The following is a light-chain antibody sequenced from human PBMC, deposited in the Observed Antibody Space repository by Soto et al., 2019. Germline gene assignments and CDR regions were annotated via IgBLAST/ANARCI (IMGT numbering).Light chain of an antibody. Sequence: DIQLTQSPSFLSASVGDRVTITCRTSQDISSYLAWYQQKPGKAPQLLISAASTLQSGVPSRFSGSGSETEFTLIICSLQPEDFAIYYCRQLKSYPLSFGGGTKMEI. V-gene: IGKV1-9*01. CDR1: QDISSY. J-gene: IGKJ4*01. CDR3: RQLKSYPLS. CDR2: AAS.